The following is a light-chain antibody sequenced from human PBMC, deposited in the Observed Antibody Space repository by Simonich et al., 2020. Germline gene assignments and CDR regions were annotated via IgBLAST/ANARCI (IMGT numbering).Light chain of an antibody. CDR2: DVR. J-gene: IGLJ3*02. V-gene: IGLV2-11*01. CDR1: RSAVGDYNY. Sequence: QSALTQPRSVSGSPGQSVTISCTGTRSAVGDYNYVSWYQQHPGKAPKLMIYDVRKRPSGVPDRFSGSKSGNTASLTISGLQAEDEADYYCCSYAGSYTWVFGGGTKLTVL. CDR3: CSYAGSYTWV.